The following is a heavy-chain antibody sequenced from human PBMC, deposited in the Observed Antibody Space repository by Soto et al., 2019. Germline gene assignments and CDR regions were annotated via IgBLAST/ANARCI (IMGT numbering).Heavy chain of an antibody. D-gene: IGHD3-3*01. V-gene: IGHV4-39*01. CDR3: ARHRSGPPYYFDY. Sequence: PSETLSLTCTVSGGSISSSSYYWGWIRQPPGKGLEWIGSIYYSGSTYYNPSLKSRVTISVDTSKNQFSLKLSSVTAADTSVYYCARHRSGPPYYFDYWCQGTLVPSPQ. CDR1: GGSISSSSYY. J-gene: IGHJ4*02. CDR2: IYYSGST.